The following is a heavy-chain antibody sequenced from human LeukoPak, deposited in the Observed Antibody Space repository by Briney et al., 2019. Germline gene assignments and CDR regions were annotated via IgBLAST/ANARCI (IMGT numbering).Heavy chain of an antibody. CDR2: IHPDGAT. J-gene: IGHJ3*01. CDR1: EFAVSANY. Sequence: GGSLRLSCTCYEFAVSANYMSLVRQAPGKGLEWVSFIHPDGATSYAESVKGRFIISRDNSNNTLYLQINSLRVEDTAVYYCTKATFDHWGQGTMVVVSS. CDR3: TKATFDH. D-gene: IGHD5-12*01. V-gene: IGHV3-53*01.